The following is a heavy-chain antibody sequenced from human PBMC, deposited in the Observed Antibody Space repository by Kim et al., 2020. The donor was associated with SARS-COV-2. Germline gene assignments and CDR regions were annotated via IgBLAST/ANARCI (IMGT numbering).Heavy chain of an antibody. V-gene: IGHV4-34*01. CDR3: ARGIAAAGTRGEFDY. J-gene: IGHJ4*02. D-gene: IGHD6-13*01. Sequence: PSLKSRVTISVDTSKNQFSLKLSSVTAADTAVYYCARGIAAAGTRGEFDYWGQGTLVPVSS.